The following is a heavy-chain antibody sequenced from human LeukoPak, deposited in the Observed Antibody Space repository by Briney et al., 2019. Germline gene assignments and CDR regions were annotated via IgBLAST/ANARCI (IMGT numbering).Heavy chain of an antibody. CDR3: ARVGSSSWVDY. D-gene: IGHD6-13*01. CDR1: GDSVSSNSAA. V-gene: IGHV6-1*01. J-gene: IGHJ4*02. CDR2: TYYRSKWYN. Sequence: SQTLSLTCAISGDSVSSNSAAWNWITQSPSRGLEWLGKTYYRSKWYNDYAVSVKSRVNINPDTSKNKFSMHLNSVTPEDTAVYYCARVGSSSWVDYWGQGTLVTVSS.